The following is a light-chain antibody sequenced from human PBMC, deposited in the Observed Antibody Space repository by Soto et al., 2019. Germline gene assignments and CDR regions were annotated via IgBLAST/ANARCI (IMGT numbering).Light chain of an antibody. J-gene: IGKJ1*01. V-gene: IGKV3-20*01. CDR3: QQYGSSSWT. CDR2: GAS. CDR1: QSVSSSY. Sequence: EIVLTQSPGTLSLSPGERATLSCRASQSVSSSYLAWYQQKPGQAPRLLIYGASSRATGIPDRFSGSGSGTDFNLTISRLEAEDYAVYYCQQYGSSSWTFGQGIKVEIK.